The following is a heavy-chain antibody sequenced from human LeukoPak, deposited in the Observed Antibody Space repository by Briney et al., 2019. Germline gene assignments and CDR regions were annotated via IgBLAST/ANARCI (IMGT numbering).Heavy chain of an antibody. D-gene: IGHD6-13*01. Sequence: GGSLRLSCAASGFTFSSYWMHWVRQAPGKGLVWVSRINSDGSSTSYADSVKGRFTISRDNAKNTLYLQMNSLRAEDTAVYYCARGRSSSWYDSCFDYWGQGTLVTVPS. CDR1: GFTFSSYW. CDR3: ARGRSSSWYDSCFDY. V-gene: IGHV3-74*01. J-gene: IGHJ4*02. CDR2: INSDGSST.